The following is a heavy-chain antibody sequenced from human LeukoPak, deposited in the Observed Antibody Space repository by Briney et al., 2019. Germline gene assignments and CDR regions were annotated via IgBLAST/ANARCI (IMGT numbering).Heavy chain of an antibody. D-gene: IGHD3-10*01. CDR2: ISYDGSNK. V-gene: IGHV3-30*03. CDR3: ARSSGSYYHLPFDC. J-gene: IGHJ4*02. CDR1: GFDFKTYS. Sequence: TGGSLRLSCAASGFDFKTYSMNWVRQAPGKGLEWVALISYDGSNKYYADSVKGRFTISRDNSKNTLYLQMDSLRAEDTALYYCARSSGSYYHLPFDCWGQGTLVTVSS.